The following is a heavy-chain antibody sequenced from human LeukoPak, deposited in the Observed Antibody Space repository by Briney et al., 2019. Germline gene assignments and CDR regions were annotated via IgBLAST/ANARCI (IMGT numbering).Heavy chain of an antibody. CDR1: GFTFSSYA. V-gene: IGHV3-23*01. Sequence: GGSLRLSCAVSGFTFSSYAMSWVRQAPGKGLEWVSAISGSGGSTYYADSVKGRFTISRDNSKNTLYLQMNSLRAEDTAVYYCAKDVHAAIAAAGHFDYWGQGTLVTVSS. J-gene: IGHJ4*02. CDR3: AKDVHAAIAAAGHFDY. CDR2: ISGSGGST. D-gene: IGHD6-13*01.